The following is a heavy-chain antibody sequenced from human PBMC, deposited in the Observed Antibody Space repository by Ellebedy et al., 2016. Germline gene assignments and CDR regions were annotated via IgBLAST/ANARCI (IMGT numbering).Heavy chain of an antibody. Sequence: GGSLRLXXAASGFIFSNNDMTWVRQAPGKGLEWVSAISGAGGRTYYADSVKGRFTISRDNSKNTLYVQMNSLRVEDTAVYYCARDSSGYYGIIDSWGQGTPVTVSS. V-gene: IGHV3-23*01. D-gene: IGHD3-22*01. CDR1: GFIFSNND. J-gene: IGHJ4*02. CDR3: ARDSSGYYGIIDS. CDR2: ISGAGGRT.